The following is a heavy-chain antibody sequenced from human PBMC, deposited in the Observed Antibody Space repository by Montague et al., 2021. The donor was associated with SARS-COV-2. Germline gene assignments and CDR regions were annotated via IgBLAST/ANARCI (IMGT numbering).Heavy chain of an antibody. J-gene: IGHJ5*02. CDR3: ARDYYDSTGLNWFDP. CDR2: IHSSGGT. Sequence: TLSLTCTVSGGSIITGNNFYWGWIRQSAGKGLDWIGRIHSSGGTNYNPSLKSRLTMSVDSSANQFSLKLTSVTAADTAVYYCARDYYDSTGLNWFDPWGQGLLVTVSS. CDR1: GGSIITGNNFY. V-gene: IGHV4-61*02. D-gene: IGHD3-22*01.